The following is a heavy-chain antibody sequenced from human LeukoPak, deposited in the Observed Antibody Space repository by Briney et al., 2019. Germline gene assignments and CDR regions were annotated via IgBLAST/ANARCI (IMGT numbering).Heavy chain of an antibody. CDR2: ISGSGGST. V-gene: IGHV3-23*01. D-gene: IGHD3-10*01. J-gene: IGHJ4*02. Sequence: PGGSLRLSCAASGFTFSNYGMSWVRQAPRKGLEWVSAISGSGGSTHYADSVKGRFTISRDNAKNSLYLQMNSLRAEDTAVYYCARVGRQSGYYFDYWGQGTLVTVSS. CDR1: GFTFSNYG. CDR3: ARVGRQSGYYFDY.